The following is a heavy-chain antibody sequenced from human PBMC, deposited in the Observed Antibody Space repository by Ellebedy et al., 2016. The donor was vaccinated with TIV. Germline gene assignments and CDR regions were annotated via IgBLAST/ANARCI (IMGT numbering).Heavy chain of an antibody. Sequence: MPSETLSLTCTVSGGSISSGGYYWSWIRQHPGKGLEWIGYIYYSGSTYYNPSLKSRVTISVDTSKNQFSLKLSSVTAADTAVYYCARDVSIVATIEPWYGMDVWGQGTTVTVSS. CDR1: GGSISSGGYY. CDR3: ARDVSIVATIEPWYGMDV. D-gene: IGHD5-12*01. CDR2: IYYSGST. V-gene: IGHV4-31*03. J-gene: IGHJ6*02.